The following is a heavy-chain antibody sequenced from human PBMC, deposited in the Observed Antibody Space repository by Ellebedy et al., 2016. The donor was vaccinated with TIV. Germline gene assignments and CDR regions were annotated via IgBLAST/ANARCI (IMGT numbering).Heavy chain of an antibody. CDR1: GFTFSSYA. CDR2: ISGSGGST. V-gene: IGHV3-23*01. J-gene: IGHJ4*02. Sequence: GESLKISCAASGFTFSSYAMSWVRQAPGKGLEWVSAISGSGGSTYYADSVKGRFTISRDNAKNSLYLQMNSLRAEDTAVYYCARADYGDYPNYWGQGTLVTVSS. D-gene: IGHD4-17*01. CDR3: ARADYGDYPNY.